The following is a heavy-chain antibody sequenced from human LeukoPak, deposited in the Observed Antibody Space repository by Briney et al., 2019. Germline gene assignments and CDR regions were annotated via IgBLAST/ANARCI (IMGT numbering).Heavy chain of an antibody. CDR2: IYSGGST. CDR1: GFTFSSNY. D-gene: IGHD3-10*01. V-gene: IGHV3-53*01. J-gene: IGHJ4*02. CDR3: ARDLGLWFGEEGGY. Sequence: GGSLRPSCAASGFTFSSNYMSWVRQAPGKGLEWVSVIYSGGSTYYADSVKGRFTISRDNSKNTLYLQMNSLRAEDTAVYYCARDLGLWFGEEGGYWGQGTLVTVSS.